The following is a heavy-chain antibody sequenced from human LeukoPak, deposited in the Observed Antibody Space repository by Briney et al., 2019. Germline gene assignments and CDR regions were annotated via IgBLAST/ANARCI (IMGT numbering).Heavy chain of an antibody. Sequence: SEILSLTCAVYGGSFSGYYWSWIRQPPGKGLEWIGEINHSGSTNYNPSLKSRVTISVDTSKNQFSLKLSSVTAADTAVYYCARRARILIYFDYWGQGTLVTVSS. CDR1: GGSFSGYY. CDR3: ARRARILIYFDY. V-gene: IGHV4-34*01. CDR2: INHSGST. J-gene: IGHJ4*02. D-gene: IGHD2-8*01.